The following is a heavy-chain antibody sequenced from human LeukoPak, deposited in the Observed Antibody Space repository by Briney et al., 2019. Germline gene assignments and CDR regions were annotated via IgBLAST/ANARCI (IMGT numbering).Heavy chain of an antibody. CDR2: IYHSGST. Sequence: SQTLSLTCTVSGGSISSGGYYWSWIRQPPGKGLEWIGYIYHSGSTYYNPSLKSRVTISVDRSKNQFSLKLSSVTAADTAVYYCARADYSNYWYFDLWGRGTLVTVSS. CDR3: ARADYSNYWYFDL. V-gene: IGHV4-30-2*01. J-gene: IGHJ2*01. D-gene: IGHD4-11*01. CDR1: GGSISSGGYY.